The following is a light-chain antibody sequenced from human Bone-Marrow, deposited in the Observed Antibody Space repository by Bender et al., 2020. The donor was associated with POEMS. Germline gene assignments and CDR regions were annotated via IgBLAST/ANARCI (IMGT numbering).Light chain of an antibody. Sequence: QSVLTQPPSVSGAPGQRVTISCTGSSSNIGADYNVNWYQHLPGTAPRLVVYSNYQRPSGVPARFSGSKSGTSASLAISDIQSEDEGDYYCSSWDDSLSGWVFGGGTKLTVL. CDR2: SNY. J-gene: IGLJ3*02. CDR1: SSNIGADYN. V-gene: IGLV1-44*01. CDR3: SSWDDSLSGWV.